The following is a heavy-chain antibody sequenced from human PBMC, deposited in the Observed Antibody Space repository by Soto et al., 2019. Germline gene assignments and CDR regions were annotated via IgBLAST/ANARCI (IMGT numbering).Heavy chain of an antibody. J-gene: IGHJ5*02. D-gene: IGHD6-13*01. CDR3: ARDWGEAAAVSFDP. Sequence: GASVKVSCKASGYTFTGYYMHWVRQAPGQGLEWMGWINPNSGGTNYAQKFQGRVTMTRDTSISTAYMELSRLRSDDTAVYYCARDWGEAAAVSFDPWGQGTLVTVSS. V-gene: IGHV1-2*02. CDR1: GYTFTGYY. CDR2: INPNSGGT.